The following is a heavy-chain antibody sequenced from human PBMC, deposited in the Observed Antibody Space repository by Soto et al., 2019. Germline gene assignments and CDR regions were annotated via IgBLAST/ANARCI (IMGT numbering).Heavy chain of an antibody. Sequence: QVQLVQSGAEVKKPGASVKVSCKASGYTFTGYDINWVRQATGQGLEWMGWMNPHSGNTNYAQKFQGRVTMTRKTSISTAHMELSSLRSEDTAMYYCARGRVIIGVDIWGQGTMVTVSS. CDR3: ARGRVIIGVDI. CDR1: GYTFTGYD. D-gene: IGHD3-22*01. CDR2: MNPHSGNT. V-gene: IGHV1-8*01. J-gene: IGHJ3*02.